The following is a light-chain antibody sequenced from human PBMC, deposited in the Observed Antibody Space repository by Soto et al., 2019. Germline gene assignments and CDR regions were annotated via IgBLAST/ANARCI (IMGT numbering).Light chain of an antibody. V-gene: IGKV3-20*01. Sequence: EIVLTQSPGTLSLSPGERATLSCRASQSVTNNYLAWFQQKPGQAPRLLMYGASSRATGIPDRFSGSGSGTYFTLTITRLEPEDFAVYYCQQYASSRTFGQGTKVEIK. CDR3: QQYASSRT. CDR1: QSVTNNY. CDR2: GAS. J-gene: IGKJ1*01.